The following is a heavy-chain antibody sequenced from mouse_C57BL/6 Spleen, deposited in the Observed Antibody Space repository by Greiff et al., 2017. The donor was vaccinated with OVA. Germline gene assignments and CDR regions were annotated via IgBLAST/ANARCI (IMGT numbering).Heavy chain of an antibody. J-gene: IGHJ2*01. CDR1: GFTFSDAW. CDR3: TGGTGAYFDY. V-gene: IGHV6-6*01. Sequence: EVLLVESGGGLVQPGGSMKLSCAASGFTFSDAWMDWVRQSPEKGLEWVAEIRNKANNHATYYAESVKGRFTISRDDSKSSVYLQMNSLRAEDTGIYYCTGGTGAYFDYWGQGTTLTVSS. CDR2: IRNKANNHAT. D-gene: IGHD4-1*01.